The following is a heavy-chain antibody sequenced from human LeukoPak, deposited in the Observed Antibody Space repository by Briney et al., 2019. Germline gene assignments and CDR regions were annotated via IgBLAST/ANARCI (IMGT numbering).Heavy chain of an antibody. CDR2: INPNSGGT. CDR3: ARSEDISGWYLAFDY. J-gene: IGHJ4*02. D-gene: IGHD6-19*01. Sequence: ASVKVSCKASGYTFTGYYMHWVRQAPGQGLEWMGWINPNSGGTNYAQKFQGRVTVTRDTSISTAYMELSRLRSDDTAVYYCARSEDISGWYLAFDYWGQGTLVTVSS. CDR1: GYTFTGYY. V-gene: IGHV1-2*02.